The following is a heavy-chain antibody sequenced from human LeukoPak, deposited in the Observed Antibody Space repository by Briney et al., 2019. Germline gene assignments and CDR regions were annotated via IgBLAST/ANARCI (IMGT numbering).Heavy chain of an antibody. Sequence: PSETLSLTCTVSGGSISSGGYYWSWIRQPPGKGLEWIGYIYHSGSTYYNPSLKSRVTISVDRSKNQFSLKLSSVTAADTAVHYCARVPIFGTYYYMDVWGKGTTVTVSS. CDR2: IYHSGST. D-gene: IGHD3-3*01. J-gene: IGHJ6*03. V-gene: IGHV4-30-2*01. CDR3: ARVPIFGTYYYMDV. CDR1: GGSISSGGYY.